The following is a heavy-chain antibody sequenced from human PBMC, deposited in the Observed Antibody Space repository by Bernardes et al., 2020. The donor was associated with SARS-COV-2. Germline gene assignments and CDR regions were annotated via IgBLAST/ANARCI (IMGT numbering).Heavy chain of an antibody. CDR3: AKGFGDCSSTSCFDATYYYYMDV. J-gene: IGHJ6*03. V-gene: IGHV3-23*01. D-gene: IGHD2-2*01. CDR2: ISGSGGST. Sequence: GGSLRLSCAASGFTFSSYAMSWVRQAPGKGLEWVSAISGSGGSTYYADSVKGRFTISRDNSKNTLYLQMNSLRAEDTAVYYCAKGFGDCSSTSCFDATYYYYMDVWGKGTTVTVSS. CDR1: GFTFSSYA.